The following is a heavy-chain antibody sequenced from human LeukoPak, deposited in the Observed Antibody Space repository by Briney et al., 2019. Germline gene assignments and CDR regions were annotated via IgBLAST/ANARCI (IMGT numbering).Heavy chain of an antibody. CDR3: ARTTEGGYTYDYFYYYMDV. CDR1: GGSISTSNHY. J-gene: IGHJ6*03. CDR2: IFYSGST. Sequence: SETLSLTCTVSGGSISTSNHYWGWIRQPPGKGLEWIGNIFYSGSTNYNPSLKSRVTISVDTSKNQFSLKLSSVTAADTAVYYCARTTEGGYTYDYFYYYMDVWGKGTTVTISS. D-gene: IGHD5-18*01. V-gene: IGHV4-61*05.